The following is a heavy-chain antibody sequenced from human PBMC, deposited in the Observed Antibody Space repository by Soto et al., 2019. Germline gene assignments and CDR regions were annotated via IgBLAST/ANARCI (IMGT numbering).Heavy chain of an antibody. V-gene: IGHV1-18*04. Sequence: ASVKVSCKASGYTFTGYYMHWVRQAPGQGLEWMGWISADNGNTNFAEKLQGRVTMTTDTSTSTAYMELRSLRSDDTAVYYCARVRDSYGYYQFFDYWGQGTLVTVSS. CDR1: GYTFTGYY. J-gene: IGHJ4*02. CDR3: ARVRDSYGYYQFFDY. CDR2: ISADNGNT. D-gene: IGHD3-22*01.